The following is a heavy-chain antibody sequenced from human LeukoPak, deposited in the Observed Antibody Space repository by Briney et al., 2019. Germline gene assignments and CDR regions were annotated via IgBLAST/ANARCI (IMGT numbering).Heavy chain of an antibody. Sequence: GGSLRLSCAASGFTFSSSAMSWVRQAPGEGLEWVSGISGSGGSANYADSVKGRFTISRDNSKNTLYLQMNSLRAEDTAVYYCRYFLPHFDYWGQGTLVTVSS. V-gene: IGHV3-23*01. CDR2: ISGSGGSA. D-gene: IGHD2/OR15-2a*01. CDR1: GFTFSSSA. J-gene: IGHJ4*02. CDR3: RYFLPHFDY.